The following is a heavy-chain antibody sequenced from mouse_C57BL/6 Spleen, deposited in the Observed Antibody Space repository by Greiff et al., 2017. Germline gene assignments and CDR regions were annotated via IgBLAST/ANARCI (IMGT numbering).Heavy chain of an antibody. V-gene: IGHV1-69*01. CDR3: ASGDDGYVAY. CDR2: IDPSDSYT. D-gene: IGHD2-3*01. CDR1: GYTFTSYW. Sequence: QVQLQQPGAELVMPGASVKLSCKASGYTFTSYWMHWVKQRPGQGLEWIGEIDPSDSYTNYNQKFKGKSTLTVDKSSITAYMQLSSLTSEDSAVYYCASGDDGYVAYWGQGTLVTVSA. J-gene: IGHJ3*01.